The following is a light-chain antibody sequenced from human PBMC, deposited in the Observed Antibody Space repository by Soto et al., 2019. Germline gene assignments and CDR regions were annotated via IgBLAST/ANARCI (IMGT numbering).Light chain of an antibody. CDR2: DAS. J-gene: IGKJ2*01. CDR3: QQSYSAPYT. CDR1: KSISSY. V-gene: IGKV1-39*01. Sequence: DIPMTQSPSSLSASVGDRVTITCRASKSISSYLNWYQQKPGKAPKLLIYDASSFQSGVPSRFSGSGSGTDFTLTISSLQPEDFATYYCQQSYSAPYTFGQGTKLEIK.